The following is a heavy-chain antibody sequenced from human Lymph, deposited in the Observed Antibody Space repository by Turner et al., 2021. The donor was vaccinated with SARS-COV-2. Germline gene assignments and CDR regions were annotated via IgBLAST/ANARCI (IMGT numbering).Heavy chain of an antibody. CDR3: ARDATGPLGY. CDR2: TIPIFGIA. V-gene: IGHV1-69*10. Sequence: QLQLVQSGSEVMKPGSSVKVSCKASGGTFSTYAISWVRQAPGQGLEWLGGTIPIFGIANYAQKFQGRVTITADKFTSTAYMELSSLRSEDTAVYYCARDATGPLGYWSRGTLVTVSS. CDR1: GGTFSTYA. D-gene: IGHD1-1*01. J-gene: IGHJ4*02.